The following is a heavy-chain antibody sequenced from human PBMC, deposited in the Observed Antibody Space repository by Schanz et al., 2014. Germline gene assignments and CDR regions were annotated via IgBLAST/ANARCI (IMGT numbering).Heavy chain of an antibody. CDR1: GVSIGGYY. D-gene: IGHD1-26*01. V-gene: IGHV4-59*08. Sequence: QVQLQESGPGLVKPSETLSLTCTVSGVSIGGYYWSWIRQPPGKGLEWIGYIFFSGSTTYNPSFTGRVTISLHMPKTQFARTLRSVTAADTAVYYCARLGVGDKAYYYYGTDVWGQGTTVLVSS. CDR2: IFFSGST. J-gene: IGHJ6*02. CDR3: ARLGVGDKAYYYYGTDV.